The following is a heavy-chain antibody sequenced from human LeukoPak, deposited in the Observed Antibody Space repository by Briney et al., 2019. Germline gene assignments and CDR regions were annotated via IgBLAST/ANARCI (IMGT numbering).Heavy chain of an antibody. J-gene: IGHJ5*02. D-gene: IGHD2-2*01. CDR3: ARVEGYCSSTSCYSVWFDP. Sequence: SVKVSCKASGYTFTSYGISWVRQAPGQGLEWMGGIIPIFGTANYAQKFQGRVTITADESTSTAYMELSSLRSEDTAVYYCARVEGYCSSTSCYSVWFDPWGQGTLVTVSS. CDR2: IIPIFGTA. CDR1: GYTFTSYG. V-gene: IGHV1-69*13.